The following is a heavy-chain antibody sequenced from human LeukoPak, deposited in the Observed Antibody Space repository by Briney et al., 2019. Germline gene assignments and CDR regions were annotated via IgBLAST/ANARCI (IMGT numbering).Heavy chain of an antibody. Sequence: SETLSLTCNFSSVSMTYIFSSWIRQPAGKGLEWIGRIYSSGSAHYNPSLKSRVTMSVDTSKNQFSLNLSSVTAADTAVYYCARESMYDYGDGNYFFYYLDVWGQGTTVTVSS. CDR3: ARESMYDYGDGNYFFYYLDV. J-gene: IGHJ6*03. D-gene: IGHD4-17*01. CDR1: SVSMTYIF. CDR2: IYSSGSA. V-gene: IGHV4-4*07.